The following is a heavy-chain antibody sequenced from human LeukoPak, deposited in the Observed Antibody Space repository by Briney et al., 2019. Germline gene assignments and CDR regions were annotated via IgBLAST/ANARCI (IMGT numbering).Heavy chain of an antibody. D-gene: IGHD6-19*01. CDR3: AKALAAPGAFDI. V-gene: IGHV3-9*01. CDR1: GFSFDESA. Sequence: PGRSLRLSCAASGFSFDESAMHWVRQAPGKGLEWVSGIGWDSHSIIYADSVKGRFTISRDNAKNSLYLEMNSLSTEDTALYYCAKALAAPGAFDIWGQGTVVTVSS. J-gene: IGHJ3*02. CDR2: IGWDSHSI.